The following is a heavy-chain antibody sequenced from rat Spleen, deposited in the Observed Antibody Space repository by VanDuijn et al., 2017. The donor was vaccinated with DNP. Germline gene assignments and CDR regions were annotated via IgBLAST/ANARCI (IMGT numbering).Heavy chain of an antibody. J-gene: IGHJ2*01. CDR1: GFTFSNYD. CDR2: ITNSGGST. V-gene: IGHV5-27*01. CDR3: TTGGTL. D-gene: IGHD3-4*01. Sequence: EVQLVESGGGLVQPGRSLKLSCAASGFTFSNYDMAWVRQAPTKGLEWVASITNSGGSTYYRDSVKGRFTISRDNAKSTLYLQMDSLRSEDTATYYCTTGGTLWGQGVMVTVSS.